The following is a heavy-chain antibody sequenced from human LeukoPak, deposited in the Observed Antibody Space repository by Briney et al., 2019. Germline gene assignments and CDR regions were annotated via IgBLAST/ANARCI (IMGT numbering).Heavy chain of an antibody. CDR2: FDPEDGET. CDR1: GYTFTSYG. J-gene: IGHJ6*03. V-gene: IGHV1-18*01. Sequence: GASVKVSCTASGYTFTSYGISWVRQAPGQGLEWMGGFDPEDGETIYAQNFQGRVTMTEDTSTDTAYMELSSLRSDDTAVYYCARAYYYGSGSQYYYYYYYMDVWGKGTTVTISS. D-gene: IGHD3-10*01. CDR3: ARAYYYGSGSQYYYYYYYMDV.